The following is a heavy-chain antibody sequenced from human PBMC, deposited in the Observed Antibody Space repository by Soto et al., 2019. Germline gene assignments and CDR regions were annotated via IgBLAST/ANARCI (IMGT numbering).Heavy chain of an antibody. V-gene: IGHV3-74*03. J-gene: IGHJ4*02. CDR1: GFTFDTYW. D-gene: IGHD3-22*01. Sequence: LRLSCVVSGFTFDTYWMHWVRQAAGKGLVWVTGISSDGSSITYADSVKGRFTISRDNAKNTLYLQMKSLRAEDTAIYYCARTYYYDTSGYHATFDSWGQGTLVTVSS. CDR2: ISSDGSSI. CDR3: ARTYYYDTSGYHATFDS.